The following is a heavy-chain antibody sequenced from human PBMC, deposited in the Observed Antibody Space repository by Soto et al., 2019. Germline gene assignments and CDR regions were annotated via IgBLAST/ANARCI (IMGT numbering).Heavy chain of an antibody. CDR1: GFTFSNYG. CDR3: AKDMAAAAHQGDAFDI. D-gene: IGHD6-13*01. Sequence: QVQLVESGGGVVQPGRSLRLSCAASGFTFSNYGMHWVRQVPGKGVEWVAVIWNVGNNKYYVDSVRGRFTISRDASKNTLYLEMNSLRAEATGVYYCAKDMAAAAHQGDAFDIWGLGTMVSVSA. CDR2: IWNVGNNK. V-gene: IGHV3-33*03. J-gene: IGHJ3*02.